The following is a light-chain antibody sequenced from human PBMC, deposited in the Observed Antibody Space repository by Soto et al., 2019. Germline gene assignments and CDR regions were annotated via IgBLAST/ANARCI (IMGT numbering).Light chain of an antibody. V-gene: IGLV3-21*04. Sequence: SSELTQPPSVSVAPEKTTTITCGGNNIGDKRVHWYRQKPGQAPVLLISYDSDRPSRIPERFSGSKSGNTATLTISRVEAGDEADYYCQVWDIMTDNYVFGGGTKLTVL. J-gene: IGLJ1*01. CDR3: QVWDIMTDNYV. CDR1: NIGDKR. CDR2: YDS.